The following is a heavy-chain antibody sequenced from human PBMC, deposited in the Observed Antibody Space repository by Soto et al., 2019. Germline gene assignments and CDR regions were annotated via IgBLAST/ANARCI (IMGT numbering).Heavy chain of an antibody. CDR3: AKVSAQLDYGDYVDYFDY. Sequence: GGSLRLSCAASGFTFSSYGMHWVRQAPGKGLEWVAVISYDGSNKYYADSVKGRFTISRDNSKNTLYLQMNSLRAEDTAVYYCAKVSAQLDYGDYVDYFDYWGQGTLVTVSS. CDR2: ISYDGSNK. V-gene: IGHV3-30*18. D-gene: IGHD4-17*01. J-gene: IGHJ4*02. CDR1: GFTFSSYG.